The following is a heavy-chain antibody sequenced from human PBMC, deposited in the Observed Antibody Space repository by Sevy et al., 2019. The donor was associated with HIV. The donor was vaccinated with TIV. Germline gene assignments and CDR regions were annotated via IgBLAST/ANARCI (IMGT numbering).Heavy chain of an antibody. D-gene: IGHD2-2*01. J-gene: IGHJ3*02. CDR1: GGSISSGDYY. Sequence: SENLSLNCTVSGGSISSGDYYWSWIRQPPGKDLEWIGYIYYSGSTYYNPSLKSRVTISVDTSKNQFSLKLSSVTAADTAVYYCASALYCSSTSCLSEAFDIWGQGTMVTVSS. CDR3: ASALYCSSTSCLSEAFDI. V-gene: IGHV4-30-4*01. CDR2: IYYSGST.